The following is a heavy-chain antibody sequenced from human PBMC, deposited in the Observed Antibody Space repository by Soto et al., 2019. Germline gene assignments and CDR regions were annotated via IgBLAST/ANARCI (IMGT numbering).Heavy chain of an antibody. J-gene: IGHJ4*02. CDR2: FDPEDGET. CDR3: ARTPYIVVVPAAISAHYFDY. CDR1: GYTLTELS. Sequence: GASVKVSCKVSGYTLTELSMPWVRQAPGKGLEWMGGFDPEDGETIYAQKFQGRVTMTEDTSTDTAYMELSSLRSDDTAVYYCARTPYIVVVPAAISAHYFDYWGQGTLVTVSS. V-gene: IGHV1-24*01. D-gene: IGHD2-2*01.